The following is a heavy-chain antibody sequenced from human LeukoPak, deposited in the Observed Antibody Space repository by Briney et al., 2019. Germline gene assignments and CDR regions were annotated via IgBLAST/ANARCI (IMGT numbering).Heavy chain of an antibody. J-gene: IGHJ4*02. D-gene: IGHD1-26*01. CDR1: GFTFSTYW. CDR2: IKSDGSTT. CDR3: ARDPVGGRPDL. V-gene: IGHV3-74*01. Sequence: PGGSLRLSCAASGFTFSTYWMHWVRQAPGKGLVWVSRIKSDGSTTSYGDSVKDRFTISRDNAKNTLYLQMNSLRADDTAVYYCARDPVGGRPDLWGQGTLVTVSS.